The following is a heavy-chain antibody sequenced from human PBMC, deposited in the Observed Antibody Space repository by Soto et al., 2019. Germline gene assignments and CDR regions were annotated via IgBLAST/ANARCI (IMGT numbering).Heavy chain of an antibody. Sequence: QVQLVQSGAEMKKPGSSVKVSCQSSGGTLNTYAMNWVRQAPGQGPEWMGDISPMFGAANYAPKFQVRVTITAAESTGTSYMQLSSLTSEDTALYFCAREVQVHTPAFVYWGQGTLVTVSS. D-gene: IGHD3-10*01. CDR2: ISPMFGAA. V-gene: IGHV1-69*19. CDR3: AREVQVHTPAFVY. CDR1: GGTLNTYA. J-gene: IGHJ4*02.